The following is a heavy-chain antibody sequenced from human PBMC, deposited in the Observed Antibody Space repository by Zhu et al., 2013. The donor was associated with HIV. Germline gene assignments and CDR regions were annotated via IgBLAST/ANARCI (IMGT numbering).Heavy chain of an antibody. CDR1: GGTFSSYA. CDR3: ARGDYDSSGFDY. CDR2: FIPIFGTT. D-gene: IGHD3-22*01. V-gene: IGHV1-69*06. Sequence: QVQLVQSGAEVKKPGSSVKVSCKASGGTFSSYAISWVRQAPGQGLEWMGGFIPIFGTTNYAEKFQGRLTISADKSTSTAYMELSSLTSEDTGVYYCARGDYDSSGFDYWGQGTLVTVSS. J-gene: IGHJ4*02.